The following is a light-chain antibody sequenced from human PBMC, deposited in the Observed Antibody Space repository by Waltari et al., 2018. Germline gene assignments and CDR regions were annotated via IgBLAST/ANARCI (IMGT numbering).Light chain of an antibody. V-gene: IGLV2-8*01. CDR3: SSFAGTNNFVV. CDR1: SSDVGGYNY. CDR2: EVS. J-gene: IGLJ2*01. Sequence: QSALTQPPSASGSPGQSVTISCTGTSSDVGGYNYVSWYQQHPGKAPKLMIYEVSQRPSGAPERFSGSKSGDTASLTVSGLQAEDEADYYCSSFAGTNNFVVFGGGTKLTV.